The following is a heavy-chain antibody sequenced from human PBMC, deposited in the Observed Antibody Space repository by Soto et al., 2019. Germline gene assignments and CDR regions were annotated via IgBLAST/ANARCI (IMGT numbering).Heavy chain of an antibody. D-gene: IGHD6-13*01. CDR3: TTDRHYGFQKLVEFGPRDY. CDR2: IKSKTDGGTT. CDR1: GFTFSNAW. V-gene: IGHV3-15*01. Sequence: GGSLRLSCAASGFTFSNAWMSWVRQAPGKGLEWVGRIKSKTDGGTTDYAAPVKGRFTISRDDSKNTLYLQMNSLKTEDTAVYYCTTDRHYGFQKLVEFGPRDYWGQGTLVTVSS. J-gene: IGHJ4*02.